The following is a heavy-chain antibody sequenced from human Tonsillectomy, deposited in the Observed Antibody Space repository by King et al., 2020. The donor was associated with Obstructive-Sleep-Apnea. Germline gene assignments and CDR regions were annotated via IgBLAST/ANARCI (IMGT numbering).Heavy chain of an antibody. D-gene: IGHD1-26*01. CDR3: AKGPYSGSYYEPHYFDY. CDR1: GFTFSSYA. Sequence: DVQLVESGGGLVQPGGSLRLSCAASGFTFSSYAMSWVRQAPGKGLEWVSAISGSGGSTYYADSVKGRFTISRDNSKNTLYLQMNSLRAEDTAVYYCAKGPYSGSYYEPHYFDYWGQGTLVTVSS. CDR2: ISGSGGST. V-gene: IGHV3-23*04. J-gene: IGHJ4*02.